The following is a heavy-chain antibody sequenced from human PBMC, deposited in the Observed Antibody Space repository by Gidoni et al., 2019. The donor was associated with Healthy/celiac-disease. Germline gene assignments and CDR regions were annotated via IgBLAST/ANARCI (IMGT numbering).Heavy chain of an antibody. CDR3: ASGPGGGWYDY. D-gene: IGHD6-19*01. Sequence: QVQLVQAGAAVKKPGASVKVSCKASGYTFTGYYIHWVRQAPGQGLEWMGWINPNRGGTNYAQKFQGRVTMTRDTSISTAYMELSRLRSDDTAVYYCASGPGGGWYDYWGQGTLVTVSS. CDR1: GYTFTGYY. J-gene: IGHJ4*02. V-gene: IGHV1-2*02. CDR2: INPNRGGT.